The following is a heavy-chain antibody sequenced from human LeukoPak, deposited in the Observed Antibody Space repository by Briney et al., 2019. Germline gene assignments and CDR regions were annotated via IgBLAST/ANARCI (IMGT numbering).Heavy chain of an antibody. V-gene: IGHV1-46*01. CDR3: ASVLYCGADCYSGRYCFDY. D-gene: IGHD2-21*02. CDR2: INSSGDST. Sequence: WASVKVSCKASGYTFTSYDMHWVRQAPGQGLEWMGIINSSGDSTSYAQKFQGRVTMTRDTSTSTVYMELSSLRSEDTAVYYCASVLYCGADCYSGRYCFDYWGQGTLVTVSS. CDR1: GYTFTSYD. J-gene: IGHJ4*02.